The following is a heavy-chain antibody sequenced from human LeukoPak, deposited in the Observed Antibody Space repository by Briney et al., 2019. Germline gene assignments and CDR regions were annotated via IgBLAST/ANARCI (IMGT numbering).Heavy chain of an antibody. CDR2: ISADNGNT. CDR1: GYTFTSYG. CDR3: ARDGFSSNWFPIDY. J-gene: IGHJ4*02. V-gene: IGHV1-18*01. D-gene: IGHD6-13*01. Sequence: ASVKVSCKASGYTFTSYGISWVRQAPGQGLEWMGWISADNGNTYDSQKFQGRVTMTIDTSTSTAYMELRSLRSDDTAVYYCARDGFSSNWFPIDYWGQGTLVTVSS.